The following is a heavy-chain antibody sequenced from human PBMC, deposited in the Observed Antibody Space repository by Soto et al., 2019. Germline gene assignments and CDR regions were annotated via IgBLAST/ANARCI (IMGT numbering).Heavy chain of an antibody. J-gene: IGHJ4*02. CDR1: GFTFSGSA. V-gene: IGHV3-73*01. Sequence: TGGSLRLSCAASGFTFSGSAMHWGRQASGKGLEWVGRIRSKANSYATTYATSVKGRFTISRDDSKNTAYLQMNSLKTEDTAVYYCTTYYDSSGYFPFDYWGQGTLVTVSS. CDR3: TTYYDSSGYFPFDY. D-gene: IGHD3-22*01. CDR2: IRSKANSYAT.